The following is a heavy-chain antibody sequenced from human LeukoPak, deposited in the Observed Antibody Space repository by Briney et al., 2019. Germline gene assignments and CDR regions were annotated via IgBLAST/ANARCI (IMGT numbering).Heavy chain of an antibody. V-gene: IGHV3-7*03. Sequence: GGSLRLSCAASGFTFSTYWMTWVRQAPGKGLEWVAIIKPDGSEKYYVDSVKGRFTISRDNAENSLFMQMNGLRPEDTAVFYCARGQYTDGLSYWGQGTLVTVSS. CDR1: GFTFSTYW. CDR2: IKPDGSEK. D-gene: IGHD5-24*01. J-gene: IGHJ4*02. CDR3: ARGQYTDGLSY.